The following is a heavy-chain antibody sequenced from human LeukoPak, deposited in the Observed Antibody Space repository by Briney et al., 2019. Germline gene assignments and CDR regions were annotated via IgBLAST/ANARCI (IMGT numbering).Heavy chain of an antibody. Sequence: GGSLRLSCAASGFTFSSYAMNWVRQAPGKGLEWVSAISGSGGSTYYADSVKGRFTISRDNSKNTLYLQMNSLRAEDTAVYYCAKTPAITIFGVVTSLFDYWGQGTLVTVSS. J-gene: IGHJ4*02. CDR3: AKTPAITIFGVVTSLFDY. D-gene: IGHD3-3*01. V-gene: IGHV3-23*01. CDR1: GFTFSSYA. CDR2: ISGSGGST.